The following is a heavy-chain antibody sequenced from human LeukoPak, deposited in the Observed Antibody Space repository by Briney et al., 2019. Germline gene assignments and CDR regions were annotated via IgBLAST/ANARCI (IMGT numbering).Heavy chain of an antibody. CDR1: GFIFSHHG. J-gene: IGHJ4*01. D-gene: IGHD4-11*01. V-gene: IGHV3-33*01. CDR3: ARDAQRGFDYSNSLKY. CDR2: IWSDGTNR. Sequence: QPGGSLRLSCAASGFIFSHHGMHWVRQAPGKGPEWVAVIWSDGTNRFYGGSVKGRFTISRDNSQNAVFLQMNSLRVEDTAMYYCARDAQRGFDYSNSLKYWGHGTLLTVSS.